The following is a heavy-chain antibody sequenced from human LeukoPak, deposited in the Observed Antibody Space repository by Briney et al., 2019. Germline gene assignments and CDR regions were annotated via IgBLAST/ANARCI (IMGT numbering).Heavy chain of an antibody. CDR1: GYTFTSYY. Sequence: GASVKVSCKASGYTFTSYYMHWVRQAPGQGLEWMGIINPSGGSTSYAQKFQGRVTMTRDTSTSTVYMELSSLRSEDTAVYYCASGMAAGRVGLYYYYYGMDVWGQGTTVTVSS. CDR2: INPSGGST. V-gene: IGHV1-46*01. D-gene: IGHD6-13*01. CDR3: ASGMAAGRVGLYYYYYGMDV. J-gene: IGHJ6*02.